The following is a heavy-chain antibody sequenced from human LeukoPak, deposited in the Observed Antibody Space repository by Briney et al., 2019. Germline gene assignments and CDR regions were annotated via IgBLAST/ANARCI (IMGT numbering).Heavy chain of an antibody. CDR1: GFTFSRYW. CDR3: ARIEAAEDY. V-gene: IGHV3-7*04. Sequence: GGSLRLSCAASGFTFSRYWMSWVRQAPGKGLEWVANINHDGNEKHYVDSVKGRFTMSRDNAKNSLCLQMNCLRAEDTAVYYCARIEAAEDYWGQGTLVTVSS. J-gene: IGHJ4*02. CDR2: INHDGNEK. D-gene: IGHD6-13*01.